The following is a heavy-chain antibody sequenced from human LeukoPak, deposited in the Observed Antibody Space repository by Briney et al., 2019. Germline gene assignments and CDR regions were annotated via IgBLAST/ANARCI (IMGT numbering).Heavy chain of an antibody. CDR1: GYTFTGYY. Sequence: ASVKVSCKASGYTFTGYYIHWVRQAPGQGLEWMGWINPNSGGTNYAQKFQGRVTMTRDTSISTAYMELSRLRSDDTAVYYCARLIGYSYVYFDYWGQGTLVTVSS. D-gene: IGHD5-18*01. V-gene: IGHV1-2*02. J-gene: IGHJ4*02. CDR3: ARLIGYSYVYFDY. CDR2: INPNSGGT.